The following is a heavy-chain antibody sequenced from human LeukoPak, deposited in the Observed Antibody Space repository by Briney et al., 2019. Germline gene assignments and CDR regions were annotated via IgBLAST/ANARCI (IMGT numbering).Heavy chain of an antibody. V-gene: IGHV3-48*01. CDR3: STAKFDY. CDR2: ISISGTI. J-gene: IGHJ4*02. CDR1: GVTLSGYS. Sequence: PGGSLRLSCAASGVTLSGYSMNWVRQAPGKELEWVSHISISGTIYYADSVKGRFTISRDNAKKSLSLQMNSLRAEDTAVYYCSTAKFDYWGQGTLVTVSS.